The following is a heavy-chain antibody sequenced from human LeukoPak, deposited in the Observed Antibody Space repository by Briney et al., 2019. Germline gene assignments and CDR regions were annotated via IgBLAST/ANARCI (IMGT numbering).Heavy chain of an antibody. V-gene: IGHV3-23*01. D-gene: IGHD3-9*01. CDR2: ISGSGVST. J-gene: IGHJ4*02. CDR1: GFTFSNYA. Sequence: PGGSLRLSCAASGFTFSNYAMTWVRQAPGKGLEWVSVISGSGVSTYYADSVKGRFTISRDNSKNTLYLQLNSLRAEDTAVYYCAKRPYDLLTGYYFDYWGQGTLVTVSS. CDR3: AKRPYDLLTGYYFDY.